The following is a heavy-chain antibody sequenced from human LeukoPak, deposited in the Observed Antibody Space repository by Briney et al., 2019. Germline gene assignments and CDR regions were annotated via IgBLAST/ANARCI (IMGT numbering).Heavy chain of an antibody. CDR1: GFTFSSYS. V-gene: IGHV3-9*01. Sequence: SLRLSCAASGFTFSSYSMNWVRQAPGKGLEWVSGISWNSGSIGYADSVKGRFTISRDNAKNSLYLQMNSLRAEDTALYYCAKGVQALDYWGQGTLVTVSS. CDR3: AKGVQALDY. CDR2: ISWNSGSI. D-gene: IGHD3-10*01. J-gene: IGHJ4*02.